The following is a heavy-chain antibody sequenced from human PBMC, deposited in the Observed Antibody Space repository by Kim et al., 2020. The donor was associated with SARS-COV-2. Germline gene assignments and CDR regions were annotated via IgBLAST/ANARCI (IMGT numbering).Heavy chain of an antibody. D-gene: IGHD6-13*01. V-gene: IGHV3-23*01. CDR2: ISGSGSST. J-gene: IGHJ4*02. Sequence: GWSLRLSCGASGFTFSMSAMAWVRQAPGKGLEWVSGISGSGSSTYYADSVKGRFTISRDNSKNTLYLQMNSLRAEDTAVYYCAKEEQQLVKYWGQGTLVTVSS. CDR1: GFTFSMSA. CDR3: AKEEQQLVKY.